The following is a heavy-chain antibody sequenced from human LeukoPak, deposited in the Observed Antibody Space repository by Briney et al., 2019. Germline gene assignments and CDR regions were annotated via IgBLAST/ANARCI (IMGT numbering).Heavy chain of an antibody. Sequence: SETLSLTCAVYGGSFSGYYWSWIRQPPGKGLEWIGEINHSGSTNYNPSLKSRVTISVDTSKNQFSLKLSSVTAADTAVYYCARGEDHYDSSGAFDYWGQGTLVTVSS. V-gene: IGHV4-34*01. CDR1: GGSFSGYY. CDR3: ARGEDHYDSSGAFDY. J-gene: IGHJ4*02. CDR2: INHSGST. D-gene: IGHD3-22*01.